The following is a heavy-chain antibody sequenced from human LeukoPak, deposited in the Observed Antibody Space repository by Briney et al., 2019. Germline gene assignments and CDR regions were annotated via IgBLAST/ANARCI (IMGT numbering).Heavy chain of an antibody. CDR1: GGSISSYY. J-gene: IGHJ3*02. CDR2: IFYSGST. Sequence: SETLSLTCTVSGGSISSYYWSWIRQPPGKGLEWIGYIFYSGSTKYNPSLKSRVTISVDTSKNQFSLKLSSVTAADTAVYYCARDLRDGYNRDAFDIWGQGTMVTVSS. CDR3: ARDLRDGYNRDAFDI. D-gene: IGHD5-24*01. V-gene: IGHV4-59*01.